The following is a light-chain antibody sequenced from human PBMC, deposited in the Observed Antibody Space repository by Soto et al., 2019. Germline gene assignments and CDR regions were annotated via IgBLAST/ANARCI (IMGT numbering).Light chain of an antibody. CDR2: GAS. J-gene: IGKJ1*01. Sequence: EIVMTQSPATLSVSPGGRATLCCRASQSISDTLAWYQQKPGQAPRLLIHGASTRAPGFPARFSGSGSGTDFTLTISSLQSEDFAVYYCQQYDNWPWTFGQGTKVDIK. V-gene: IGKV3-15*01. CDR1: QSISDT. CDR3: QQYDNWPWT.